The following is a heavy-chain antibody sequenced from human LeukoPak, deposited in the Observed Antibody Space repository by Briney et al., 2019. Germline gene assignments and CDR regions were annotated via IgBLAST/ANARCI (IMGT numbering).Heavy chain of an antibody. V-gene: IGHV3-48*04. CDR1: GFTFSSYS. CDR3: ARDLGDSWAYYGMDV. Sequence: HPGGSLRLSCAASGFTFSSYSMNWVRQAPGKGLEWVSYISSSSSTIYYADSVKGRFTISRDNAKNSLYLQMNSLRAEDTAVYYCARDLGDSWAYYGMDVWGQGTTVTVSS. D-gene: IGHD2-21*02. J-gene: IGHJ6*02. CDR2: ISSSSSTI.